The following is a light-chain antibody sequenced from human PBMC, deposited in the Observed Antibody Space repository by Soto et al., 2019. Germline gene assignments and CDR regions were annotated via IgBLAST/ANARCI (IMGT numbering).Light chain of an antibody. V-gene: IGKV3-20*01. CDR2: GAS. Sequence: EIVLTQSPGTLSLSPGERATLSCRASQSVSSSYLAWYQQKPGQAPRLLIYGASSSATGIPDRFSGSGSGTDFPLTISRLEPEDFAVYYCQQYGSSPPYTFGQGTKLEIK. CDR3: QQYGSSPPYT. CDR1: QSVSSSY. J-gene: IGKJ2*01.